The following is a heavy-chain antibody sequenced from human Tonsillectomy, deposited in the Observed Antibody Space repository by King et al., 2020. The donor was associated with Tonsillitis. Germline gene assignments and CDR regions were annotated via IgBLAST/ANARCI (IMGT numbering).Heavy chain of an antibody. D-gene: IGHD3-3*01. CDR1: GFSFNNFG. CDR2: IWSDGSNK. J-gene: IGHJ6*04. Sequence: GQLVQSGGGVVQPGRSLRLSCTGSGFSFNNFGMHWVRQAPGKGLEWVALIWSDGSNKDYADAVKGRITISRDNSKNTLYLQMNSLRAEDTGVYYCARGESYDFLSCLYYIDVWGKGTTVTVSS. CDR3: ARGESYDFLSCLYYIDV. V-gene: IGHV3-33*08.